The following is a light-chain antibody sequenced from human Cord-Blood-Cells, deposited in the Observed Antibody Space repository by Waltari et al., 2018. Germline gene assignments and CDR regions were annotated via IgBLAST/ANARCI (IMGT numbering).Light chain of an antibody. Sequence: QSSLTQPASVSVSPGQSITIPCTGTSSDVGCYTLVSWYQQHPGKAPKLMIYEVSKRPSGVSNRFSGSKSGNTASLTISGLQAEDEADYYCCSYAGSSTLVFGGGTKLTVL. V-gene: IGLV2-23*02. CDR2: EVS. J-gene: IGLJ2*01. CDR1: SSDVGCYTL. CDR3: CSYAGSSTLV.